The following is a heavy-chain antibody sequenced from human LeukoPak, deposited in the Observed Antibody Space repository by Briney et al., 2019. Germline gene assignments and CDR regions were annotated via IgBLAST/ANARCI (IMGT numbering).Heavy chain of an antibody. Sequence: GGSLRLSCAASGFTFSSYAMSWVRQAPGKGLEXXXXXXWNSGSIGYADSVKGRFTISRDNAKNSLYLQMNSLRAEDTALYYCAKGRDGYNSGYYYGMDVWGQGTTVTVSS. V-gene: IGHV3-9*01. J-gene: IGHJ6*02. CDR2: XXWNSGSI. CDR3: AKGRDGYNSGYYYGMDV. CDR1: GFTFSSYA. D-gene: IGHD5-24*01.